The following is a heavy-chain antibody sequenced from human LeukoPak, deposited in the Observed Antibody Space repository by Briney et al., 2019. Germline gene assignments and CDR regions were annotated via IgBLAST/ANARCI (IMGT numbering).Heavy chain of an antibody. CDR1: GGTFSSYA. V-gene: IGHV1-69*06. Sequence: SVKVSCKASGGTFSSYAINWVRQAPGQGLEWMGGIIPIFGTANYAQKFQGRVTITADKSTSTAYMELSSLRSEDTAVYYCARRRISSGWYPFFDYWGQGTLVTVSS. CDR3: ARRRISSGWYPFFDY. J-gene: IGHJ4*02. D-gene: IGHD6-19*01. CDR2: IIPIFGTA.